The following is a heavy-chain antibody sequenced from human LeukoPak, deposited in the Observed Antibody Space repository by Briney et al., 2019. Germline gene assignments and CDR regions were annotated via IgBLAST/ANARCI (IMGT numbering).Heavy chain of an antibody. Sequence: SETLSLTCSVSGSSISNSWSWIRQPAGKGLEWIGRFYKGGSTKYNFSLKSRVTMSVDTSKNLFSLKLSSVAAADTAVYCCARERYDFWSGHDKGMDVWGQGTTVTVSS. CDR3: ARERYDFWSGHDKGMDV. CDR2: FYKGGST. CDR1: GSSISNS. J-gene: IGHJ6*02. V-gene: IGHV4-4*07. D-gene: IGHD3-3*01.